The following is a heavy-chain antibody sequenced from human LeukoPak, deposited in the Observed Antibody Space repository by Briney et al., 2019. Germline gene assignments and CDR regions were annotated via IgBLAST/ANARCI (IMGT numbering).Heavy chain of an antibody. CDR3: ARDPSDYGENWFDP. V-gene: IGHV1-69*13. J-gene: IGHJ5*02. CDR2: IIPIFGTA. Sequence: SVKVSCKASGGTFSSYAISWVRQAPGQGLEWMGGIIPIFGTANYAQKFQGRVTITADESTSTAYIELSSLRSEDTAVYYCARDPSDYGENWFDPWGQGTLVTVSS. D-gene: IGHD4-17*01. CDR1: GGTFSSYA.